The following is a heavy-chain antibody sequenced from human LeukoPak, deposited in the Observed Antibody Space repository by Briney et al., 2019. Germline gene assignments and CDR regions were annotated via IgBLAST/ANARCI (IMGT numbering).Heavy chain of an antibody. CDR1: GYSISSGYY. CDR2: IYHSGST. Sequence: ETLSLTCTVSGYSISSGYYWGWIRQPPGKGLEWIGSIYHSGSTYYNPSLKSRVTISVDTSKNQFSLKLSSVTAADTAVYYCARDLYGSGSYYNELADYWGQGTLVTVSS. D-gene: IGHD3-10*01. J-gene: IGHJ4*02. V-gene: IGHV4-38-2*02. CDR3: ARDLYGSGSYYNELADY.